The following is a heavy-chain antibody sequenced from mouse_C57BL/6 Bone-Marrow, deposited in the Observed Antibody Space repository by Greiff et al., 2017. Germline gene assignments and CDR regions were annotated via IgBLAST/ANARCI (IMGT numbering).Heavy chain of an antibody. Sequence: DVKLVESGGGLVKPGGSLKLSCAASGFTFSSYAMSWVRQTPEKRLEWVATISDGGSYTYYPDNVKGRFTISRDNAKNNLYLQMSHLKSEDTAMXYCARLSTVVATDYWGQGTTLTVSS. D-gene: IGHD1-1*01. V-gene: IGHV5-4*03. J-gene: IGHJ2*01. CDR3: ARLSTVVATDY. CDR2: ISDGGSYT. CDR1: GFTFSSYA.